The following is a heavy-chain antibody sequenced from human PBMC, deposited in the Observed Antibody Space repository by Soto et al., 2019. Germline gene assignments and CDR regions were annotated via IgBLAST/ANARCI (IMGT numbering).Heavy chain of an antibody. J-gene: IGHJ4*02. CDR2: ISTTSIHI. CDR3: ARGTTTLQREDRLDY. Sequence: EVQVVESGGGLVKPGGSLRLSCAASGFTFSDYSMNWVRQGPGKGLEWVSSISTTSIHIYYADSLKGRFTISRDNVKNSLYLQMNSLRAEDTAVYYCARGTTTLQREDRLDYWGQGTLVTVSP. CDR1: GFTFSDYS. V-gene: IGHV3-21*01. D-gene: IGHD1-1*01.